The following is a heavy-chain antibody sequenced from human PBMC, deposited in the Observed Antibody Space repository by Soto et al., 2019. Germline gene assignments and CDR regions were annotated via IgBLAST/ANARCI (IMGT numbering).Heavy chain of an antibody. V-gene: IGHV1-69*06. J-gene: IGHJ6*02. CDR1: GGTFSSYA. Sequence: QVQLVQSGAEVKKPGSSVKVSCKASGGTFSSYAISWVRQAPGQGLEWMGGIIPIFGTANYAQKFQGRVTMTTDTSTSTAYMELRSLRSDDTAVYYCARGRIVVVPAANPEPYYGMDVWGQGTTVTVSS. CDR2: IIPIFGTA. CDR3: ARGRIVVVPAANPEPYYGMDV. D-gene: IGHD2-2*01.